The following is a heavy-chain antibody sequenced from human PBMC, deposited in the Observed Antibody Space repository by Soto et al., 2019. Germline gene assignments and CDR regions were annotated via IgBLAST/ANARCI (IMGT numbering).Heavy chain of an antibody. CDR3: TRGYSSSWHYYYYYMDV. CDR2: IRSKAYGGTT. D-gene: IGHD6-13*01. CDR1: GFTFGDYA. Sequence: GGSLRLSCTASGFTFGDYAMSWFRQAPGKGLEWVGFIRSKAYGGTTEYAASVKGRFTISRDDSKSIAYLRMNSLKTEDTAVYYCTRGYSSSWHYYYYYMDVWGKGTTVTVSS. J-gene: IGHJ6*03. V-gene: IGHV3-49*03.